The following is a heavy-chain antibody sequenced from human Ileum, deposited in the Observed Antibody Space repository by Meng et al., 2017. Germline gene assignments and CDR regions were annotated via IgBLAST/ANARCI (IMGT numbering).Heavy chain of an antibody. Sequence: QLTQSGAGRVKRSRTLSLNCTAPVDSISMVNWLSLLRPPPGKGLEWIVEIFHGGTTNYNPSLKNRVTLLMDTSKNQFSLQLTSVTAADTAVFYCARGIGDIRVGFDYWGQGILVTVSS. CDR3: ARGIGDIRVGFDY. D-gene: IGHD5-12*01. V-gene: IGHV4-4*02. CDR1: VDSISMVNW. CDR2: IFHGGTT. J-gene: IGHJ4*02.